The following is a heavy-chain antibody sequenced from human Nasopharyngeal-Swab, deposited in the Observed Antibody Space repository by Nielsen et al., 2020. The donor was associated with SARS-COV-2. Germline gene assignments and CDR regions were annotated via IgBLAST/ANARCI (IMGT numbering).Heavy chain of an antibody. Sequence: ASVEVSCKASGYTFTSYAMNWVRQAPGQGLEWMGWIDTNTGNPTYAQGFTGRFVFSLDTSVSTAYLQISSLKAEDTAVYYCARPGWEPYTYYYYGMDVWGQGTTVTVSS. V-gene: IGHV7-4-1*02. J-gene: IGHJ6*02. D-gene: IGHD1-26*01. CDR1: GYTFTSYA. CDR2: IDTNTGNP. CDR3: ARPGWEPYTYYYYGMDV.